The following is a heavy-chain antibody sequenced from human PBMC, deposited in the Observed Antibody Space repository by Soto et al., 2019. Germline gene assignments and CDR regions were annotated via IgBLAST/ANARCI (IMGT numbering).Heavy chain of an antibody. CDR1: GFTVSNTY. D-gene: IGHD1-26*01. V-gene: IGHV3-53*01. Sequence: EVQLVESGGGLIQPGGSLRISCAASGFTVSNTYMTWVRQAPGKGLEWVSVIYRSGSTYYADSVKGRFTISRDNAKNTLYLQMNSRRAGVTAVDYCARRCSGSDRDSWCQGTLVTVSS. CDR2: IYRSGST. J-gene: IGHJ4*02. CDR3: ARRCSGSDRDS.